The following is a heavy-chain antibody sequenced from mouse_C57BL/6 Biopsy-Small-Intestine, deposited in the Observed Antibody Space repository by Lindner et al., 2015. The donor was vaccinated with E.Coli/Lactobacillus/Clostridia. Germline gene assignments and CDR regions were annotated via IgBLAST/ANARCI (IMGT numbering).Heavy chain of an antibody. D-gene: IGHD2-3*01. CDR1: GYSFTGYF. J-gene: IGHJ4*01. V-gene: IGHV1S81*02. CDR3: ARGGITMATEPDSKGAFDH. CDR2: INPNTGGT. Sequence: SVKVSCKASGYSFTGYFMHWVRQAPGQGPEWLGWINPNTGGTNYAQKFQGRVTMTRDTSISTAYMELNRLRSDDTAVYYCARGGITMATEPDSKGAFDHWGQGAPVAVSS.